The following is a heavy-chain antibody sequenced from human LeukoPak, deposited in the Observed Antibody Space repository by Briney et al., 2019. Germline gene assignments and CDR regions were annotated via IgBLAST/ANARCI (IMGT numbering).Heavy chain of an antibody. V-gene: IGHV4-59*01. CDR1: GGXISSSY. Sequence: SETLSLTCTVSGGXISSSYCSWIRQPPGKGLEWIGNIHYSGSTNYNPSLKSRVTISVDTSKNQFSLNLNSVTAADTAVYYCASHSSGGLDYWGQGTLVTVSS. D-gene: IGHD6-19*01. CDR2: IHYSGST. J-gene: IGHJ4*02. CDR3: ASHSSGGLDY.